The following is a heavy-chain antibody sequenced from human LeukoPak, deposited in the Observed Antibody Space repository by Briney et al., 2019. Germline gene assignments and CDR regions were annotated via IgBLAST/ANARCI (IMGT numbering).Heavy chain of an antibody. CDR1: GFTFSNAW. D-gene: IGHD3-22*01. Sequence: GGSLRLSCAVSGFTFSNAWMSWVRQAPGKGLEWVSRINSDGSSTSYADSVKGRFTISRDNAKNSLYLQMNSLRAEDTALYYCARSRHSYDSSGFPHYWGQGTLVTVSS. V-gene: IGHV3-74*01. CDR3: ARSRHSYDSSGFPHY. CDR2: INSDGSST. J-gene: IGHJ4*02.